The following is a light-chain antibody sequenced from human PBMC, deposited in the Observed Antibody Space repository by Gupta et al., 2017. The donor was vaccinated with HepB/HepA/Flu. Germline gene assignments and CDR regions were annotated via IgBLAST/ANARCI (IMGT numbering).Light chain of an antibody. CDR3: QQRSNWIT. CDR1: QSVSSY. J-gene: IGKJ5*01. V-gene: IGKV3-11*01. CDR2: DAS. Sequence: EIVLTQSPATLSLSPGESATLSCRDSQSVSSYLAWYQQKPGQAPRLIIYDASNRATGIPDRFSGSGSGTDFTLTISSLEHEDFAVYYWQQRSNWITFGQGTRLEIK.